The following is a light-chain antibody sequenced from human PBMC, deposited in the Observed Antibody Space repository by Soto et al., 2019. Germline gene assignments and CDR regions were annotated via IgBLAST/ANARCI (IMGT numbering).Light chain of an antibody. CDR1: SSDVGAYNY. V-gene: IGLV2-14*01. CDR2: EVG. J-gene: IGLJ3*02. Sequence: QSVLTQPASVSGSPGQSITISCAGTSSDVGAYNYVSWYQQHPGKAPKLVIYEVGDRPSGVSNRFSGSKSGNTASLTISGLQAEDEADCYCSSYTSSTTQVFGGGTKLTVL. CDR3: SSYTSSTTQV.